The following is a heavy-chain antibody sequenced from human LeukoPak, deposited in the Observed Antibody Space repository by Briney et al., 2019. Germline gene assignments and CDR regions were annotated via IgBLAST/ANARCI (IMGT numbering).Heavy chain of an antibody. Sequence: GGSLRLSCAASGFTFSSYGMHWVRQAPGKGMEWVAVISYDGSNKYYADSVKGRFTISRDNSKNTLYLQMNSLRAEDAAVYYCAKAMGYYYDSSGCSDYWGQGTLVTVSS. D-gene: IGHD3-22*01. CDR3: AKAMGYYYDSSGCSDY. CDR1: GFTFSSYG. CDR2: ISYDGSNK. V-gene: IGHV3-30*18. J-gene: IGHJ4*02.